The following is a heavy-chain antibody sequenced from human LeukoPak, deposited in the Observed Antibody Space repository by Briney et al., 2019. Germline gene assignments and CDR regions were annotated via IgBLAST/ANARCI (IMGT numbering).Heavy chain of an antibody. CDR3: AREFANYYDSSPGAFDI. J-gene: IGHJ3*02. V-gene: IGHV3-48*01. CDR2: ISSSSSTI. CDR1: GFTFSSYS. D-gene: IGHD3-22*01. Sequence: GGSLRLSCAASGFTFSSYSMNWVRQAPGKGLEWVSYISSSSSTIYYADSVKGRFTIPRDNAKNSLYLQMNSLRAEDTAVYYCAREFANYYDSSPGAFDIWGQETMVTVSS.